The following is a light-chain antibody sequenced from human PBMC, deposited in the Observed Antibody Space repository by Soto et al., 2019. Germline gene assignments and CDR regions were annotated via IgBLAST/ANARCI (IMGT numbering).Light chain of an antibody. CDR2: DVS. CDR1: SSDVGGYNY. Sequence: QSALTQPASVSGSPGQSITISCTGTSSDVGGYNYVSWYQQHPGKAPKLMIYDVSNRPSGVSNRLSGSKSGNTASLTISGLQDEDEADYYCSSYTSSSLYVFGTGTKLTVL. CDR3: SSYTSSSLYV. J-gene: IGLJ1*01. V-gene: IGLV2-14*01.